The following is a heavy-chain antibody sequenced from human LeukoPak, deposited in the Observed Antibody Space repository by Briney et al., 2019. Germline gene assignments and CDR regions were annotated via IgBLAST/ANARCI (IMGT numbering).Heavy chain of an antibody. D-gene: IGHD5-18*01. V-gene: IGHV3-49*04. CDR1: GFNFGDHA. CDR3: SRGPIQLWVHNGVDV. Sequence: GGSLRLSCTTSGFNFGDHAMTWVRQAPGKGLEWVGFIRSKAYRGTTEYTASVKGRFTISRDDSKSVVYLQMNSLKSEDTAVYYCSRGPIQLWVHNGVDVWGQGTTVTVSS. J-gene: IGHJ6*02. CDR2: IRSKAYRGTT.